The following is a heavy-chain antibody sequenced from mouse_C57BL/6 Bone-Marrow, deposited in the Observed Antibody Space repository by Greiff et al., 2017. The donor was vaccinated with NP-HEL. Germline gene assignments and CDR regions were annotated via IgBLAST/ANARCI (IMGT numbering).Heavy chain of an antibody. CDR3: AALLWDAMDY. CDR1: GYAFSSSW. CDR2: LYPGDGDT. D-gene: IGHD2-10*01. V-gene: IGHV1-82*01. Sequence: VQLQQSGPELVKPGASVKISCKASGYAFSSSWMNWVKQRPGKGLEWIGRLYPGDGDTNYNGKFKGKATLTADKSSSTAYMQRSSMTSEDSAVYFCAALLWDAMDYWGQGTSVTVSS. J-gene: IGHJ4*01.